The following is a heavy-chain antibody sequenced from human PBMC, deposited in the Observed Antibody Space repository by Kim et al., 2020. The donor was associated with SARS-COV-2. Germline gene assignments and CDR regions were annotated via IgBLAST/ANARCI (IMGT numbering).Heavy chain of an antibody. CDR1: GFTFITHW. J-gene: IGHJ1*01. CDR2: INNDGSTT. V-gene: IGHV3-74*01. CDR3: VTGGSGYFHQ. Sequence: GGSLRLSCAASGFTFITHWMHWVRQAPGKGLVWVSRINNDGSTTNYADSVKGRFTISRDNAKNTLYLQMNSLRAEDTAVYSCVTGGSGYFHQWGQGTLVTVSS. D-gene: IGHD3-22*01.